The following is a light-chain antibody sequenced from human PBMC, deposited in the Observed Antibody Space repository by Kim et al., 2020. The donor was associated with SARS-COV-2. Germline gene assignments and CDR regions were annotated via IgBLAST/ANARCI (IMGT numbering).Light chain of an antibody. Sequence: GQRVNISCSGSSSHIGSNTVNWYQQLPGTPPKLLIYTDNQRPSGVPDRFSGSKSGTSASLAISGLQSEDEADYYCAAWDDSLKGPVFGGGTQLTVL. CDR2: TDN. CDR1: SSHIGSNT. V-gene: IGLV1-44*01. J-gene: IGLJ2*01. CDR3: AAWDDSLKGPV.